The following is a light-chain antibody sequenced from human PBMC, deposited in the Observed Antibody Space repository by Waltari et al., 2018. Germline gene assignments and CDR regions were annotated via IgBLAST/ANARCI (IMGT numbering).Light chain of an antibody. CDR3: YAYAGTRGV. CDR2: EAN. Sequence: QSALTQPASVSGSPGQSITISCTGTSSDIASYNLVSWYQQHPGKAPKRSIYEANKRPSGVSSRFSGSKSGNTASLTICGPQAEDEANYYCYAYAGTRGVFGTGTKVTVL. V-gene: IGLV2-23*01. CDR1: SSDIASYNL. J-gene: IGLJ1*01.